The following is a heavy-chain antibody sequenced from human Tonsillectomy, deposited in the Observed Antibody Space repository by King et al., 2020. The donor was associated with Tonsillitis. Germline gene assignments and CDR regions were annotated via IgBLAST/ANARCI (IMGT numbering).Heavy chain of an antibody. CDR1: GGSISSGDYY. J-gene: IGHJ4*02. Sequence: QLQESGPGLVKPSQTLSLTCTVSGGSISSGDYYWSWLRQHPGKGLEWIGYIYYSGNTYYNPSLKSRVTISRDTSKNQFSLKLSSVTAADTAVYYCAASPYYYDILSGYYNYGYDYWGQGTLVTVSS. CDR2: IYYSGNT. D-gene: IGHD3-9*01. V-gene: IGHV4-30-4*08. CDR3: AASPYYYDILSGYYNYGYDY.